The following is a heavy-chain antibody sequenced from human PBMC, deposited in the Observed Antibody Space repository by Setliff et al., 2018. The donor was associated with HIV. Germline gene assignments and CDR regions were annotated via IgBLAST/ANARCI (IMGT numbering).Heavy chain of an antibody. V-gene: IGHV4-30-4*08. CDR2: IFYRGST. J-gene: IGHJ4*02. D-gene: IGHD3-10*01. Sequence: SETLSLTCTVSGASISSGDYYWTWIRQSPGKGLEWIGYIFYRGSTHYNPSLKSRVTISVDTSKNQFSLKLSSVTAADTAVYYCARDRVRTRGLDYWGQGTLVTVSS. CDR1: GASISSGDYY. CDR3: ARDRVRTRGLDY.